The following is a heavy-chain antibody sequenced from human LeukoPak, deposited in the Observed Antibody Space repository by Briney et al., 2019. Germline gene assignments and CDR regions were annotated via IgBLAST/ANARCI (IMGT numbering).Heavy chain of an antibody. CDR3: ARRGAYGDYFDY. V-gene: IGHV5-51*01. CDR2: FYPGDSDS. D-gene: IGHD4-17*01. Sequence: GESLQISCKGFGYSFTTYWIGWGRRMPGKGLEGMGIFYPGDSDSRYSPSFQGQVTISADRSISTAYLQWSSLKASDTAMYYCARRGAYGDYFDYWGQGTLVTVSA. J-gene: IGHJ4*02. CDR1: GYSFTTYW.